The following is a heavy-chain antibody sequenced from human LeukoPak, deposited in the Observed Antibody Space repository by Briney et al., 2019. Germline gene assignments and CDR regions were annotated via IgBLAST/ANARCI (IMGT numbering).Heavy chain of an antibody. CDR3: ARGGGLDV. CDR2: ISHNGNVN. J-gene: IGHJ6*02. Sequence: PGGSLRLSCAASGFTFSSYWMNWARQAPGKGLEWVASISHNGNVNYYVDSVKGRFTISRDNAKNSLYLQMSNLRAEDTAVYFCARGGGLDVWAKGPRSPSP. V-gene: IGHV3-7*03. D-gene: IGHD3-16*01. CDR1: GFTFSSYW.